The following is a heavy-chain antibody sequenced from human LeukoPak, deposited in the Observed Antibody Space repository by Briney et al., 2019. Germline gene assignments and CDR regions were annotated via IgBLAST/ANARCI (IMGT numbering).Heavy chain of an antibody. CDR3: ARSVATIHYYYYMDV. Sequence: ASVKVSCKASGYTFTGYYMHWVRQAPGQGLEWMGWINPNSGGTNYAQKFQGRVTMTRDTSISTAYMELSSLTSEDTAVYYCARSVATIHYYYYMDVWGIGTTVTVSS. J-gene: IGHJ6*03. V-gene: IGHV1-2*02. CDR1: GYTFTGYY. CDR2: INPNSGGT. D-gene: IGHD5-24*01.